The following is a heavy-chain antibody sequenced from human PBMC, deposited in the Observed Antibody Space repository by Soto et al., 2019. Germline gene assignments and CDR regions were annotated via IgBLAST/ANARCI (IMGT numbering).Heavy chain of an antibody. CDR3: ARVRASSSSWYYFDY. V-gene: IGHV1-18*01. CDR2: ISAYSGDT. J-gene: IGHJ4*02. Sequence: GASVKVSCKTSGFTFTNYAINWVRQAPGQGLQWMGWISAYSGDTKYAQRFQDRLTVTTDPSTTTAYMELRSLRSDDTAVYYCARVRASSSSWYYFDYWGQGTLVTVSS. D-gene: IGHD6-13*01. CDR1: GFTFTNYA.